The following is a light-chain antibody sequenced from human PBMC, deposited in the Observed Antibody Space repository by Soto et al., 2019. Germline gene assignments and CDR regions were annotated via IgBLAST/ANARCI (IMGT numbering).Light chain of an antibody. CDR1: QSVSSSY. CDR3: QQYGSSPPYT. Sequence: EVVLTQSPGTLSLAPGERATLSCTASQSVSSSYLAWYQQKPGQAPRLLIYGASSRATGISDRFSGSGSGTDFPLTLSRLEPEEFAGYYCQQYGSSPPYTFGQGTKLEIK. CDR2: GAS. V-gene: IGKV3-20*01. J-gene: IGKJ2*01.